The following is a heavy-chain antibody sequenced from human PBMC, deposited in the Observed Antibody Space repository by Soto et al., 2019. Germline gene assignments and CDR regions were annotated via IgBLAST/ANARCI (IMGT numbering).Heavy chain of an antibody. J-gene: IGHJ4*02. CDR1: GYTFTDYY. CDR3: ARDWGHYYGSGSFPSPHPSDI. D-gene: IGHD3-10*01. CDR2: INPNSGGT. V-gene: IGHV1-2*04. Sequence: QVQLVQSGAEVKKPGASVKVSCKASGYTFTDYYLHWVRQAPGQGLEWMGWINPNSGGTHYAQKFQGWVTMTRDPSITTAYMELNRLTSDDTAVYSCARDWGHYYGSGSFPSPHPSDIWGQGTLVTVSS.